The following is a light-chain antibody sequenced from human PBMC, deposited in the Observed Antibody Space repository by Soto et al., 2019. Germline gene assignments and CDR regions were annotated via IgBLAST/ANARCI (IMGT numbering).Light chain of an antibody. J-gene: IGLJ1*01. CDR3: SSWDASLNGYV. V-gene: IGLV1-44*01. Sequence: SVLTEPPSASGTPGQRVTISCSGSSSNIGSKTVNWYQQLPGTVPKLLIYNSYQRPSGVPDRFSASESGTSASLAISGLQSEDESDYYCSSWDASLNGYVFGTGTKVTVL. CDR2: NSY. CDR1: SSNIGSKT.